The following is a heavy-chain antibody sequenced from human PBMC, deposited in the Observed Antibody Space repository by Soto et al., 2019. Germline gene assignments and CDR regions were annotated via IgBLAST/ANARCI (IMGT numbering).Heavy chain of an antibody. CDR1: GFTLSSYA. CDR2: ISGSGGST. J-gene: IGHJ4*02. V-gene: IGHV3-23*01. CDR3: AKSSGYDLGPFDY. Sequence: EVQLLESGGGLVQPGGSLRLSCAASGFTLSSYAMSWVRQAPGKGLEWVSAISGSGGSTYYADSVKGRFTISRDNSKNTLYLQMNSLRAEDTAVYYCAKSSGYDLGPFDYWGQGTLVTVSS. D-gene: IGHD5-12*01.